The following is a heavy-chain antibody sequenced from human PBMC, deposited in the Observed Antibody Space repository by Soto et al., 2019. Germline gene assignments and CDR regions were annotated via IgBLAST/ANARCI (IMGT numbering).Heavy chain of an antibody. CDR2: IIPLFGTP. D-gene: IGHD3-10*01. Sequence: QVQLVQSGAEVKKPGSSVKVSCKASGGIFSTYDISWLRQAPGQGLEWMGGIIPLFGTPNYAQRFQGRVTITADEATSTAYMELSRLRSEDTAVYYCARDRDDYGSGNYYNRIAFWGQGTLVTVSS. CDR3: ARDRDDYGSGNYYNRIAF. CDR1: GGIFSTYD. V-gene: IGHV1-69*01. J-gene: IGHJ4*02.